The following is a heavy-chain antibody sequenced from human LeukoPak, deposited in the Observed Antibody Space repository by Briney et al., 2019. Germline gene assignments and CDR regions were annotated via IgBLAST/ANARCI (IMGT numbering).Heavy chain of an antibody. D-gene: IGHD1-1*01. CDR2: ISYDGSNK. CDR3: ASAGDWTDDLDY. V-gene: IGHV3-30*04. CDR1: GFTFSSYA. Sequence: PRSSLTLSCAASGFTFSSYAMHWVRQAPGKELEWVAVISYDGSNKYYADSVKGRFTISRDNSKNTLYLQMNSLRAEDTAVYYCASAGDWTDDLDYWGQGTLVTVSS. J-gene: IGHJ4*02.